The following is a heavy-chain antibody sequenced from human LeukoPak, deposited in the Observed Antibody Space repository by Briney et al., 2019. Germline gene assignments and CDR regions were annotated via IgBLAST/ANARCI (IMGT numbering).Heavy chain of an antibody. CDR1: GGSISSYY. CDR3: AAQLAYFDY. Sequence: SETLSLTCTVSGGSISSYYWSWLRQPPGKGLEWIGYIYYSGSTQYNPSLKSRVTISIDMSKNQFSLKLSSVTAADTAVYYCAAQLAYFDYWGQGTLVTVSS. V-gene: IGHV4-59*01. J-gene: IGHJ4*02. D-gene: IGHD1-1*01. CDR2: IYYSGST.